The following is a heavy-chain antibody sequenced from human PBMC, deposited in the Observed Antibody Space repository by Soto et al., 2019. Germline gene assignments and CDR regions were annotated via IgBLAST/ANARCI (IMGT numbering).Heavy chain of an antibody. V-gene: IGHV3-21*01. D-gene: IGHD2-15*01. Sequence: EVQLVESGGGLVKPGESLRLSCAASGFSFSSYTMNWVRQAPGKGLQWVSSITNRGTHTYSADSVKGRFTISRDNDKNSVYRQMNNRRAEDTAIYFCARAHEVAWFDSWGLGTLVTVTS. CDR2: ITNRGTHT. J-gene: IGHJ5*01. CDR3: ARAHEVAWFDS. CDR1: GFSFSSYT.